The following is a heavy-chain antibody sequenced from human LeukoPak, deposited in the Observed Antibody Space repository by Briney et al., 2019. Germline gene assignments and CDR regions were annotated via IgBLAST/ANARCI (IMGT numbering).Heavy chain of an antibody. CDR2: ISSSSSYI. Sequence: PGRSLRLSCAASGFTFSDYYMSWIRQAPGKGLEWVSSISSSSSYIYYADSVKGRFTISRDNAKNSLYLQMNSLRAEDTAVYYCARYSIVGATTFDYWGQGTLVTVSS. CDR3: ARYSIVGATTFDY. CDR1: GFTFSDYY. V-gene: IGHV3-11*06. J-gene: IGHJ4*02. D-gene: IGHD1-26*01.